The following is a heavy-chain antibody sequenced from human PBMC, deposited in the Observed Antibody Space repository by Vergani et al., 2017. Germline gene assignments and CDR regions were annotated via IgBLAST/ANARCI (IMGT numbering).Heavy chain of an antibody. CDR3: ARGRLKIGGVTSSWFDP. CDR2: ISASNGNT. D-gene: IGHD3-16*01. CDR1: GYTFTTYG. V-gene: IGHV1-18*01. Sequence: VQLVQSGAEVKKPGASVKVSCKASGYTFTTYGISWVRQAPGQGLEWKGWISASNGNTNYGQKLLGRVTMTTDRSTSTAYMELRSLRSDDTAVYYCARGRLKIGGVTSSWFDPWGQGTLVTVSS. J-gene: IGHJ5*02.